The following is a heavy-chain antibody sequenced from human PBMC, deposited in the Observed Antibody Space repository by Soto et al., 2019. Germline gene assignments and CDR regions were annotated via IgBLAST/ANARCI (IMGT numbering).Heavy chain of an antibody. CDR2: ISWNSGYI. V-gene: IGHV3-9*01. D-gene: IGHD1-1*01. J-gene: IGHJ6*02. CDR1: GFVFDDFA. CDR3: AKARAYSTGNYFYGMNG. Sequence: EVRLVESGGGLVQPGRSLRLSCAASGFVFDDFAIHWVRQAPGKGLEWVSGISWNSGYIGYAASVKGRFTISRDNSKRSLYLQMNSLTAEDTALYYCAKARAYSTGNYFYGMNGWGQGTTVIVSS.